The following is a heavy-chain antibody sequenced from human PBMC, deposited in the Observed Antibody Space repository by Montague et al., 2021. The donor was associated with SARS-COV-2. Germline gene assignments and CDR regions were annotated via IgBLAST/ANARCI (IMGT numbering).Heavy chain of an antibody. CDR3: TRGPRGNNGGKSDY. Sequence: SLRLSCAASGFTFGNYRMTWVRQAPGKGLEWVANIKQDESEKYYVDSVEGRFAISRDNAKNSLYLQMNSLRVEDTAVYYCTRGPRGNNGGKSDYWGQGTLGTVSS. V-gene: IGHV3-7*01. J-gene: IGHJ4*02. CDR1: GFTFGNYR. CDR2: IKQDESEK. D-gene: IGHD4-23*01.